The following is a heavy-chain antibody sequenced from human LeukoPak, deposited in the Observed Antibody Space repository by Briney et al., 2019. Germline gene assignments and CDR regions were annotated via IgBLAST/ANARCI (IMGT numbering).Heavy chain of an antibody. Sequence: RGSLRLSCAASGFTFHNYEMNWVRQAPGKGLEWVSYISISGSTIYYGDSVKGRFTISRDNAKNSLYLQMNSLRAEDTAVYYCARVRITQYNFVMDVWGQGTTVTVSS. CDR1: GFTFHNYE. CDR3: ARVRITQYNFVMDV. D-gene: IGHD5-24*01. V-gene: IGHV3-48*03. J-gene: IGHJ6*02. CDR2: ISISGSTI.